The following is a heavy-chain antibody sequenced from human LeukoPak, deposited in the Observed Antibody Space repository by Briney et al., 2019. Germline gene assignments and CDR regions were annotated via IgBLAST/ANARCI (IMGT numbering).Heavy chain of an antibody. V-gene: IGHV4-39*01. Sequence: AETLSLTCAVYGGSFSGYYWGWIRQPPGKGLELIGSKYYSGNSYYNPSLKSRISISVDTSKNQFSLKLSSVTAADTAVYYCARLHYYYGMDVWGQGTTVTVSS. CDR2: KYYSGNS. CDR3: ARLHYYYGMDV. J-gene: IGHJ6*02. CDR1: GGSFSGYY.